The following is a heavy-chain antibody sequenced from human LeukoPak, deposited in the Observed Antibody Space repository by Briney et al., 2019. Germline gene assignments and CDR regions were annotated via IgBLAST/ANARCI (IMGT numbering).Heavy chain of an antibody. CDR3: AIAIGAGGDFGLDY. CDR1: GGSISSGGYY. D-gene: IGHD3/OR15-3a*01. CDR2: IYYSGST. J-gene: IGHJ4*02. Sequence: SETLSLTCTVSGGSISSGGYYWSWIRQHPGKGLEWIGYIYYSGSTYYNPSLKSRVTISVDTSKNQFSLKLSSVTAADTAVYYCAIAIGAGGDFGLDYWGQGTLVTVSS. V-gene: IGHV4-31*03.